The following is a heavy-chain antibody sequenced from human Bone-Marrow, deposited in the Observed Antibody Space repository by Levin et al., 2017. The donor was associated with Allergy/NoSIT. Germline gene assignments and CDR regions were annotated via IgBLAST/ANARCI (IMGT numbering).Heavy chain of an antibody. CDR1: GFTFSSYW. Sequence: GESLKISCAASGFTFSSYWMHWVRQPPGKGLLWVARINRDGSSTKYVDSVKGRFTISRDNAKNTLYLQMDSLRVEDTSVYYCASYNWNYEVEYWGQGTLVIVSS. CDR2: INRDGSST. V-gene: IGHV3-74*03. D-gene: IGHD1-7*01. J-gene: IGHJ4*02. CDR3: ASYNWNYEVEY.